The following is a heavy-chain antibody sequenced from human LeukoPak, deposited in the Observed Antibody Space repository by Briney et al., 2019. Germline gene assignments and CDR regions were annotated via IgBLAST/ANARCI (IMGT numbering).Heavy chain of an antibody. CDR2: ISGSGGST. CDR3: AHISSSWPDY. J-gene: IGHJ4*02. CDR1: GFTFSSYE. D-gene: IGHD6-13*01. V-gene: IGHV3-23*01. Sequence: GGSLRLSCAASGFTFSSYEMNWVRQAPGKGLEWVSAISGSGGSTYYADSVKGRFTISRDNSKNTLYLQMNSLRAEDTAVYYCAHISSSWPDYWGQGTLVTVSS.